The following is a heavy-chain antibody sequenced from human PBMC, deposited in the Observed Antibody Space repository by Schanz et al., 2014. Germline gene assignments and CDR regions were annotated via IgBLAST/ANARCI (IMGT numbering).Heavy chain of an antibody. J-gene: IGHJ6*02. CDR2: IYHSGNT. CDR3: ARDSLRGATGGYGMDV. D-gene: IGHD2-8*02. CDR1: GGSFSSNY. V-gene: IGHV4-34*02. Sequence: QVQLQQWGAGLLKPSETLSLTCAVYGGSFSSNYWSWIRQPPGKGLEWIGEIYHSGNTNYNASLKSRVTISVDKSKNQFSLKVRSVTAADTAVYYCARDSLRGATGGYGMDVWGQGTTVNVSS.